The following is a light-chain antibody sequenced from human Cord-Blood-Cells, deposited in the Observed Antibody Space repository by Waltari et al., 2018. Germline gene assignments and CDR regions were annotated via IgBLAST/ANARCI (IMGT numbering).Light chain of an antibody. Sequence: QSALTQPASVSGSPGQSITISCTGTSSDVGSYNLVSWYQQHPGKAPKLMIYEGSKRPSGVSKRFSGSKSGNTAALTISGLQAKDEADYYCCSYAGSNYVCGTGTKVTVL. CDR1: SSDVGSYNL. J-gene: IGLJ1*01. CDR3: CSYAGSNYV. V-gene: IGLV2-23*01. CDR2: EGS.